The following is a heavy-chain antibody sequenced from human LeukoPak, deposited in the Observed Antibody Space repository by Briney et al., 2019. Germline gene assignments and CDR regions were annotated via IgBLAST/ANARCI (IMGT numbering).Heavy chain of an antibody. CDR2: IKEDGSQI. J-gene: IGHJ4*02. V-gene: IGHV3-7*01. CDR3: AGSSGWLFVY. Sequence: GGSLRLSCVGSGFTLSKYWINWVRQAPGKGLGWVANIKEDGSQIDYVDSVRGRFTISRDNAKNSVYLQMNSLRAEDTAVYYCAGSSGWLFVYWGQGSLVAVSS. D-gene: IGHD6-19*01. CDR1: GFTLSKYW.